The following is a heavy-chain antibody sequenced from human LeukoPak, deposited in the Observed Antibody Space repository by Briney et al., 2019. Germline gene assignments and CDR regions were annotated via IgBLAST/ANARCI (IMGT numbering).Heavy chain of an antibody. Sequence: GGSLRLSCAASGFTFSGSAMHWVRQASAKGLEWVGRIRSKANSYATAYAASVKGRFTISRDDSKNTAYLQMNSLKTEDTAVFYCTIPIPFDSSRLSSDYLGQGTLVTGSP. CDR2: IRSKANSYAT. D-gene: IGHD3-22*01. CDR3: TIPIPFDSSRLSSDY. V-gene: IGHV3-73*01. J-gene: IGHJ4*02. CDR1: GFTFSGSA.